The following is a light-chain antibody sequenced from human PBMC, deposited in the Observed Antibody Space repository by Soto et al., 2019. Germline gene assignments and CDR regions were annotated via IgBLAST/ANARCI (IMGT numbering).Light chain of an antibody. Sequence: QSALTQPASVSGSPGPSITISCTGTSSDVGSYNLVSWYQQHPGKAPKLMIYEGTNRPSGVSHRFSGSKSGNTAALTISGLQAEDEAHYYGSAYAGRVVFGGGTKLT. J-gene: IGLJ2*01. CDR3: SAYAGRVV. CDR2: EGT. CDR1: SSDVGSYNL. V-gene: IGLV2-23*01.